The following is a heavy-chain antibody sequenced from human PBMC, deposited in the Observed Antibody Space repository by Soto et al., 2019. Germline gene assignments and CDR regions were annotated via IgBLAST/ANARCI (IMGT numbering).Heavy chain of an antibody. V-gene: IGHV1-69*06. J-gene: IGHJ4*02. CDR2: IIPVFGTA. CDR1: GGFSTYV. D-gene: IGHD3-10*01. CDR3: ARAIMVRGVTLSFNY. Sequence: SVKVSCKASGGFSTYVITWVRQAPGQGLEWMGGIIPVFGTAHYAQKFQGRATITADKSTSTAYMELSSLRSEDTAVYYCARAIMVRGVTLSFNYWGQGTLVTVSS.